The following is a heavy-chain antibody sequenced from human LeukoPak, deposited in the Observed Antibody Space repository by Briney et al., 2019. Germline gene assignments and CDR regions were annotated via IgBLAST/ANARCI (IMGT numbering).Heavy chain of an antibody. CDR2: ISYDGSNK. V-gene: IGHV3-30*18. CDR3: AKGPSEGWFGWFNS. Sequence: GRSLRLSCAASGFTFSSYGMHWVRQAPGKGLEWVAVISYDGSNKYYADSVKGRFTISRDNSKNTLYLQMNSLRAEDTAIYYCAKGPSEGWFGWFNSWGQGTLVTVSS. D-gene: IGHD3-10*01. J-gene: IGHJ5*01. CDR1: GFTFSSYG.